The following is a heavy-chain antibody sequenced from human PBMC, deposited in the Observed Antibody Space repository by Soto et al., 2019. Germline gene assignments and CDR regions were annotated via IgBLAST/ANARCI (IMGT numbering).Heavy chain of an antibody. CDR2: ISSSSSYI. CDR3: ARGIYDFWSGYYRH. CDR1: GFTFSSYS. Sequence: PGGSLRLSCAASGFTFSSYSMNWVRQAPGKGLEWVSSISSSSSYIYYADSVKGRFTISRDNAKNSLYLQMNSLRAEDTAVYYCARGIYDFWSGYYRHWGQGTLVTVSS. D-gene: IGHD3-3*01. V-gene: IGHV3-21*01. J-gene: IGHJ4*02.